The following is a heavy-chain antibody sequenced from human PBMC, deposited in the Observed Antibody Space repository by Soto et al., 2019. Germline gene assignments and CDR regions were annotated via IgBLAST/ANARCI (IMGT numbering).Heavy chain of an antibody. J-gene: IGHJ4*02. V-gene: IGHV4-31*03. D-gene: IGHD3-10*01. Sequence: SETLSLTCTVSGGSISSPNFYWSWIRQHPGKGLEWIGHIYYNGTTYYNPTLKSRVSISVDTSKNQFSLKLSSVTAADTAVYYCARLPRLLICFGELHFWGRGSLVPVSS. CDR1: GGSISSPNFY. CDR2: IYYNGTT. CDR3: ARLPRLLICFGELHF.